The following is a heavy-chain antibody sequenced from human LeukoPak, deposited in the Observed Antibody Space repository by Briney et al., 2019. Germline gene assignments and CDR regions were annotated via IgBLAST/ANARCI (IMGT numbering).Heavy chain of an antibody. CDR3: ARQFGSGYFYLLDY. J-gene: IGHJ4*02. D-gene: IGHD3-22*01. V-gene: IGHV5-10-1*01. CDR1: GYSFTRYW. CDR2: IDPSDSDT. Sequence: GESLKISCKGSGYSFTRYWINWVRQMPGKGLEWMGRIDPSDSDTNYSPSFQGHVTISADKSISTAYLQWSSLRASDTAMYYCARQFGSGYFYLLDYWGQGTLVTVSS.